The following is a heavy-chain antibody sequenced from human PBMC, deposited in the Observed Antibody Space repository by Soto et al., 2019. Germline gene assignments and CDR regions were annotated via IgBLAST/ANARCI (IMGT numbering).Heavy chain of an antibody. CDR1: VASIITGNFY. V-gene: IGHV4-39*01. CDR3: ARQPLHRVCPSISALDI. CDR2: IFFGRDT. J-gene: IGHJ3*02. D-gene: IGHD6-6*01. Sequence: QLQESGPGLVKPSETLSLTCTVSVASIITGNFYWAWIRQSPGTVLEWMGGIFFGRDTYFNPSLKSRLTISAVTPKNQFSLSLISVTAAATAVYYFARQPLHRVCPSISALDIWGQGKVVTVSS.